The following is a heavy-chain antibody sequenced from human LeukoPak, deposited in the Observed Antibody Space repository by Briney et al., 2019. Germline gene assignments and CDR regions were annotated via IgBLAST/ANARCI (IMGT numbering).Heavy chain of an antibody. J-gene: IGHJ4*02. Sequence: GGSLRLSCAASGFTFNRAWMSWVRQTPEKRLEFVANIKEDGSNKYYADSVKGRFTISRDNSKNTLYLQMNSLRAEDTAVYYCAQTDGGGTFDYWGQGTLVTVSS. CDR1: GFTFNRAW. CDR3: AQTDGGGTFDY. CDR2: IKEDGSNK. V-gene: IGHV3-7*01.